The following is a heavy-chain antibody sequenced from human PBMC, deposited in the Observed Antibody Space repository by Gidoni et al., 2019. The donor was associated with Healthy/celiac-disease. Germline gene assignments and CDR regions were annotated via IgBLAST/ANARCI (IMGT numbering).Heavy chain of an antibody. J-gene: IGHJ6*03. D-gene: IGHD3-9*01. V-gene: IGHV1-8*01. Sequence: QVQLVQSGAAVKKPGASVKVSCKASGYTFTSYDITWVRQATGQGLEWMGWMNPNSGNTGYAQKFQGRVTMTRNTSISTAYMELSSLRSEDTAVYYCARGNVLRYFDSMGYYYMDVWGKGTTVTVSS. CDR2: MNPNSGNT. CDR1: GYTFTSYD. CDR3: ARGNVLRYFDSMGYYYMDV.